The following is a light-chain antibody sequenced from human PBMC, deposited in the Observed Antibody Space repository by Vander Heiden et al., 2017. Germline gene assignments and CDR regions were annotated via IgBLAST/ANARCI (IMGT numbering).Light chain of an antibody. CDR2: DAS. CDR1: QSVSSY. V-gene: IGKV3-11*01. CDR3: QQRSNWPLT. Sequence: EIVLTQSPATLSLFPGERATLSCRASQSVSSYLAWYQQKPGQAPRLLIFDASNRATGIPARFSGSGSGTDFTLTISSLEPEDFALYHCQQRSNWPLTFGGGTKVEIK. J-gene: IGKJ4*01.